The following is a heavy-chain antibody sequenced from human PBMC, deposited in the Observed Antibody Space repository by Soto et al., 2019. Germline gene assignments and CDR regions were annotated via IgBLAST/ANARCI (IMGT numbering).Heavy chain of an antibody. CDR1: GFTFTSYW. V-gene: IGHV3-7*01. CDR3: ARGLREVDY. J-gene: IGHJ4*02. Sequence: EVQLVESGGGLVQPGGSLRLSCAASGFTFTSYWMSWVRQAPGKGLEWVANIKQDGSEKYYVDAVKGRFTISRDSAKNSLYLQMNSLRAEDTAVYYCARGLREVDYWGQGTLVTVSS. CDR2: IKQDGSEK.